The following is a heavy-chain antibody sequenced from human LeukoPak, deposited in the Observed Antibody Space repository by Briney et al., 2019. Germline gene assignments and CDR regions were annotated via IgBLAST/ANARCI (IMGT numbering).Heavy chain of an antibody. D-gene: IGHD1-26*01. Sequence: SETLSLTCSVSGASISGGYYWSLIRQPPGKGLEWIGSIFYSGTTYYNPALKSRVTISVDRSTNRFSLRLSSVTAADTAIYYCARIIRYNGGSYHDAFEIWGRGTMVTVSS. CDR1: GASISGGYY. CDR3: ARIIRYNGGSYHDAFEI. V-gene: IGHV4-31*03. J-gene: IGHJ3*02. CDR2: IFYSGTT.